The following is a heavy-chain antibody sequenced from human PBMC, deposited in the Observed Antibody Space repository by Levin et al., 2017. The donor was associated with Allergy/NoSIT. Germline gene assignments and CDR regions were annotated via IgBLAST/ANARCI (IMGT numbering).Heavy chain of an antibody. V-gene: IGHV3-20*01. CDR3: ARWRYDSRGLYFFDE. CDR2: INWNGGST. CDR1: GFPFDTFG. D-gene: IGHD3-22*01. Sequence: GESLKISCAASGFPFDTFGMSWVRQAPGKGLEWVSGINWNGGSTTYADSVKGRFSISRDNAKNSLYLQMNSLRAEDTAFYHCARWRYDSRGLYFFDEWGQGTLVTVSS. J-gene: IGHJ4*02.